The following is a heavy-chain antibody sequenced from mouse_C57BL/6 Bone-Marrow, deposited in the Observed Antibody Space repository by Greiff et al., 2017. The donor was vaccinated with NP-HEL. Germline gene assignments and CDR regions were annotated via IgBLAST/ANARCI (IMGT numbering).Heavy chain of an antibody. J-gene: IGHJ3*01. Sequence: VQLQQSGPELVKPGASVKISCKASGYAFSSSWMNWVKQRPGQGLEWIGRIYPGDGDTNYNGKFKGKATLTADKSSSTAYMQLSSLTSEDSAVYFCARFYYYGSRFAYWGQGTLVT. CDR2: IYPGDGDT. CDR3: ARFYYYGSRFAY. D-gene: IGHD1-1*01. CDR1: GYAFSSSW. V-gene: IGHV1-82*01.